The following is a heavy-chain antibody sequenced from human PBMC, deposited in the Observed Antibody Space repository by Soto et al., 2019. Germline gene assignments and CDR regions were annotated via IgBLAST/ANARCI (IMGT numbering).Heavy chain of an antibody. V-gene: IGHV1-18*01. J-gene: IGHJ3*02. CDR1: GYTFTSYC. CDR3: ARDDYDFWSGLSAFDI. CDR2: ISAYNGNT. Sequence: ASVKVSCKASGYTFTSYCISWVRQSPVQGLEWMGWISAYNGNTNYAQKLQGRVTMTTDTSTSTAYMELRSLRSDDTAVYYCARDDYDFWSGLSAFDIWGQGTMVTVSS. D-gene: IGHD3-3*01.